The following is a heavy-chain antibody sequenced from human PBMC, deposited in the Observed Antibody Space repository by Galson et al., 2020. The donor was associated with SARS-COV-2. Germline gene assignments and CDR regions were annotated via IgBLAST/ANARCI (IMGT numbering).Heavy chain of an antibody. Sequence: ASVKVSCKASGYTFTSYYIHWVRQAPGQGLEWMGIINPSGGGTTYAKKFQGRVTMTRDTSTSTVYMELSSLRSEDTAVYYCARDSQGGNDYNYLLFWGQETRVTVSS. CDR3: ARDSQGGNDYNYLLF. V-gene: IGHV1-46*01. CDR2: INPSGGGT. CDR1: GYTFTSYY. J-gene: IGHJ4*02. D-gene: IGHD4-4*01.